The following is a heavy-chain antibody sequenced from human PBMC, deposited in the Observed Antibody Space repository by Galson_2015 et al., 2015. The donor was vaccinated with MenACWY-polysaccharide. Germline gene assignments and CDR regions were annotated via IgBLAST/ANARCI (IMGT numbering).Heavy chain of an antibody. CDR1: GFSLSTSGVG. D-gene: IGHD2-2*01. Sequence: PALVKPTQTLTLTCTFSGFSLSTSGVGVGWIRQPPGKALEWLALIYWDDDKRYSPSLKSRLTITKDTSKNQVVLTMTNMDPVDAATYYCAHRRGGLVPAAYFDYWGQGTLVTVSS. J-gene: IGHJ4*02. V-gene: IGHV2-5*02. CDR3: AHRRGGLVPAAYFDY. CDR2: IYWDDDK.